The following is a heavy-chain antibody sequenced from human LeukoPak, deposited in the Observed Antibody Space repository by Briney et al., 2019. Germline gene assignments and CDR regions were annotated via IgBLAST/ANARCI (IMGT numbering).Heavy chain of an antibody. CDR3: TRDIGGRSAY. Sequence: PGGSLRLSCAASGFSFSSFWTHWVRHAPGEGLVWVSCLNEDGGITNYADFAKGRFTISRDNARNTLYLQMNSLSADDTAVYYCTRDIGGRSAYWGQGTLVTVSS. J-gene: IGHJ4*02. V-gene: IGHV3-74*01. CDR1: GFSFSSFW. D-gene: IGHD3-16*01. CDR2: LNEDGGIT.